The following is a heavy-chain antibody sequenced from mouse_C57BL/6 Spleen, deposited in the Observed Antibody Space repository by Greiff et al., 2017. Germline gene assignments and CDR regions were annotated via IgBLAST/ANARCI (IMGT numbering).Heavy chain of an antibody. CDR1: GYTFTSYW. CDR2: IHPNSGST. V-gene: IGHV1-64*01. J-gene: IGHJ2*01. Sequence: QVQLQQPGAELVKPGASVKLSCKASGYTFTSYWMHWVKQRPGQGLEWIGMIHPNSGSTNYNEKFKSKATLTVDKSSSTAYMQLSSLTSEDSAVYFCTRGGTFITTVGAPYWGQGTTLTVSS. D-gene: IGHD1-1*01. CDR3: TRGGTFITTVGAPY.